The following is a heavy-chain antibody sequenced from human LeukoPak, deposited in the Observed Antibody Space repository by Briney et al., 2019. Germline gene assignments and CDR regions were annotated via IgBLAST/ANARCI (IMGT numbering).Heavy chain of an antibody. J-gene: IGHJ3*02. Sequence: GGSLRLSCEASGFTFSNAWMSWVRQAPGKGLEWVGRIKSKNEGGTTDYTAPVKGRFTISRDDSKNTLYLQINSLKTEDTAVYYCTTDQDYGGYHDAFDIWGQGTMVTVSS. CDR1: GFTFSNAW. CDR3: TTDQDYGGYHDAFDI. CDR2: IKSKNEGGTT. V-gene: IGHV3-15*01. D-gene: IGHD4-17*01.